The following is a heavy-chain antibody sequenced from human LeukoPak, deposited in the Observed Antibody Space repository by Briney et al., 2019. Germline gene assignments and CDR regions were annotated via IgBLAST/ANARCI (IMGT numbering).Heavy chain of an antibody. CDR2: INHSGST. J-gene: IGHJ4*02. V-gene: IGHV4-34*01. CDR1: GGSISGYY. Sequence: PSETLSLTCTVSGGSISGYYWSWVRQPPGKGLEWIGEINHSGSTNYNPSLKSRVTISVDTSKNQFSLKLSPVTAADTAVYYCARGGYYDSSGYPWYYFDHWGQGTLVAVSS. CDR3: ARGGYYDSSGYPWYYFDH. D-gene: IGHD3-22*01.